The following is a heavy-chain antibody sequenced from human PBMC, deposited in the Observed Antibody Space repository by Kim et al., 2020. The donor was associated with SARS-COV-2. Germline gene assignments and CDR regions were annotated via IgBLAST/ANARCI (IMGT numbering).Heavy chain of an antibody. J-gene: IGHJ6*02. Sequence: GGSLRLSCAASGFTFSSYAMSWVRQAPGKGLEWVSAISGSGGSTYYADSVKGRFTISRDNSKNTLYLQMNSLRAEDTAVYYCAKGHGSDYGGNSEAENYYYYYGMDVWGQGTTVTVSS. CDR2: ISGSGGST. CDR1: GFTFSSYA. V-gene: IGHV3-23*01. D-gene: IGHD4-17*01. CDR3: AKGHGSDYGGNSEAENYYYYYGMDV.